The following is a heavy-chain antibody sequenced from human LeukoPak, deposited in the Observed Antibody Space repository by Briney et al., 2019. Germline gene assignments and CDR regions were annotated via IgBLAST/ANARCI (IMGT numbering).Heavy chain of an antibody. CDR2: INPNSGGT. CDR3: ARGRRSGTITGYYYYYMDV. CDR1: GYTFTGYY. V-gene: IGHV1-2*02. D-gene: IGHD5-24*01. J-gene: IGHJ6*03. Sequence: GASVKVSCKASGYTFTGYYMHWVRQAPGQGLEWMGWINPNSGGTNYTQKFQGRVTMTRDTSISTAYMELSRLRSDDTAVYYCARGRRSGTITGYYYYYMDVWGKGTTVTVSS.